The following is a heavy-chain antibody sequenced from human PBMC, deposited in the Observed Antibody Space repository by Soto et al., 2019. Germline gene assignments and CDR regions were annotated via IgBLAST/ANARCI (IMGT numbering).Heavy chain of an antibody. D-gene: IGHD4-17*01. J-gene: IGHJ6*02. Sequence: GGSLRLSCAASGLTFSSYAMSWGRQAPGKGLGGVSAISGSGGSTYYADSVKGRFTISRDNSKNTLYLQMNSLRAEDTAVYYCAKGVTTHYYYYGMDVWGQGTTVTVS. V-gene: IGHV3-23*01. CDR1: GLTFSSYA. CDR3: AKGVTTHYYYYGMDV. CDR2: ISGSGGST.